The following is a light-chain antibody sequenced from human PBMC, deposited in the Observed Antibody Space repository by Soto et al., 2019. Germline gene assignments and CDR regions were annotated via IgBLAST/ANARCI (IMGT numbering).Light chain of an antibody. J-gene: IGKJ1*01. CDR3: QQSYNTLTWT. V-gene: IGKV1-39*01. Sequence: DIQMTQSPSSLSASVGDRVTITCRASQSISSYLNWYQQKPGKAPNLLIYAASSLQSGVPSRFSGSGSGTDFTLTISSLQPEDFATYYCQQSYNTLTWTCGQGTKVDIK. CDR1: QSISSY. CDR2: AAS.